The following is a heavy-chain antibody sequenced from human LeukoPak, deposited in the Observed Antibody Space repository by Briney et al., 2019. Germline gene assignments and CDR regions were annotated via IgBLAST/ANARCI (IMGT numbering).Heavy chain of an antibody. CDR1: GDSISSYS. D-gene: IGHD5-12*01. CDR2: MDYSGST. Sequence: SETLSLSCTVSGDSISSYSWNWIWQPPGKGLEGIGTMDYSGSTNYNPSLKIRVIISVDTSKNQFSLRLSSVTAADTAVYYCARDSDGGLGGYDHWGQGTLVTVSS. CDR3: ARDSDGGLGGYDH. V-gene: IGHV4-59*01. J-gene: IGHJ4*02.